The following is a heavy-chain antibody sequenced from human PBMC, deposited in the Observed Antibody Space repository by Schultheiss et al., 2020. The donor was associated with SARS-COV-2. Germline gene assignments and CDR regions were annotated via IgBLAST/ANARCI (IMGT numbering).Heavy chain of an antibody. D-gene: IGHD3-16*02. V-gene: IGHV3-21*01. J-gene: IGHJ4*02. CDR3: ARYMISFGGIIVSGFDY. CDR1: GFTFSSYA. CDR2: INPSTGYI. Sequence: GGSLRLSCAASGFTFSSYAMNWVRQAPGKGLEWVSSINPSTGYIFYADSVKGRFTIYRDNAKNSLYLQMNSLRAEDTAVYYCARYMISFGGIIVSGFDYWGQGALVTVSS.